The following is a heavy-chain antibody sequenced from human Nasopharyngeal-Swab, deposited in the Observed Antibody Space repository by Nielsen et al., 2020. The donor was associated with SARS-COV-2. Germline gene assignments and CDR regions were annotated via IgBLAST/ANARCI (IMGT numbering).Heavy chain of an antibody. CDR1: GGSISSYS. D-gene: IGHD4-17*01. Sequence: SQTLSLTCTVSGGSISSYSWSWIRQPPGKGLEWIGYIYYSGSTNYNPSLKSRVTISVDTSKNQFSLKLSSVTAADTAVYYCARDATTKAYYYYMDVWGKGTTVTVSS. CDR3: ARDATTKAYYYYMDV. V-gene: IGHV4-59*01. J-gene: IGHJ6*03. CDR2: IYYSGST.